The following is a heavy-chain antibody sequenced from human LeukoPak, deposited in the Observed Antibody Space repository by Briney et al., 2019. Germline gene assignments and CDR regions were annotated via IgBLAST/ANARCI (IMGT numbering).Heavy chain of an antibody. CDR1: GFTFSSYG. Sequence: GGSLRLSCAAPGFTFSSYGMHWVRQAPGKGLEWVAVISYDGSNKYYADSVKGRFTISRDNSKNTLYLQMNSLRAEDTAVYYCAKSDYYDSSSYYFDPNDAFDIWGQGTMVTVSS. D-gene: IGHD3-22*01. J-gene: IGHJ3*02. CDR2: ISYDGSNK. CDR3: AKSDYYDSSSYYFDPNDAFDI. V-gene: IGHV3-30*18.